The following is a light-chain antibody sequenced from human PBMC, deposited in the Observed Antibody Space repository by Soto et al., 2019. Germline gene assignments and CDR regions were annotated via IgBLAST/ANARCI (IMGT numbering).Light chain of an antibody. CDR3: SSFSSITREV. CDR2: EVV. CDR1: DTDIGNYNY. J-gene: IGLJ2*01. V-gene: IGLV2-14*01. Sequence: QSVLTQPASVSGSPGQSITISCFGSDTDIGNYNYVSWYQQYPGKVPKLLIYEVVRRPSGISTRFSGSKSGTTASLTISGLQPEDEAHYYCSSFSSITREVFGGGTKLTVL.